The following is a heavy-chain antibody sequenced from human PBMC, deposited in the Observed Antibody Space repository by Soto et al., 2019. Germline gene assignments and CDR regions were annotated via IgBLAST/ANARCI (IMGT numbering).Heavy chain of an antibody. J-gene: IGHJ6*02. CDR3: ARDPSDFWSGYYSELYYYGMDV. CDR2: ISYDGSNK. D-gene: IGHD3-3*01. Sequence: GGSLRLSCAASGFTFSSYAMHWVRQAPGKGLEWVAVISYDGSNKYYADSVKGRFTISRDNSKNTLYLQMNSLRAEDTAVYYCARDPSDFWSGYYSELYYYGMDVWGQGTTVTVSS. V-gene: IGHV3-30-3*01. CDR1: GFTFSSYA.